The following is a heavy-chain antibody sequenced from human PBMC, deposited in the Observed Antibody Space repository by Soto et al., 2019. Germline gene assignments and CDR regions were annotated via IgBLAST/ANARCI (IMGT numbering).Heavy chain of an antibody. D-gene: IGHD2-8*02. CDR3: ARDRVLRGNAYYYGMDV. CDR2: IIPMFSAP. J-gene: IGHJ6*02. Sequence: QVLLMQSGAEVKKPGSSVKVSCKTSGDTFSSFAISWVRLVPGQGLEWMGVIIPMFSAPTYAQNFQGRVSITADESTRTAYMELSSLRSEDTAIYYCARDRVLRGNAYYYGMDVWGQGTTVTVSS. V-gene: IGHV1-69*12. CDR1: GDTFSSFA.